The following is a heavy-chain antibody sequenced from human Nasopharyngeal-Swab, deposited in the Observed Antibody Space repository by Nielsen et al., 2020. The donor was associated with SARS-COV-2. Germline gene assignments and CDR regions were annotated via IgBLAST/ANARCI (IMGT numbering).Heavy chain of an antibody. J-gene: IGHJ4*02. CDR3: ANTGVAGTPGGFDY. CDR2: ISGSGGST. V-gene: IGHV3-23*01. D-gene: IGHD6-19*01. CDR1: GFTFSSYA. Sequence: GALKISCAASGFTFSSYAMSWVRQAPGRGLEWVSAISGSGGSTYYADSVKGRFTISRDNSKNTLYLQMNSLRAEDTAVYYCANTGVAGTPGGFDYWGQGTLVTVSS.